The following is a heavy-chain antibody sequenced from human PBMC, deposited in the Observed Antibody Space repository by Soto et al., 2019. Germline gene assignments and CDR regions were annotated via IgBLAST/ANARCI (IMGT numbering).Heavy chain of an antibody. CDR1: GFTVSSNY. D-gene: IGHD2-2*01. V-gene: IGHV3-53*04. Sequence: GGSLRLSCAASGFTVSSNYMSWVRQAPGKGLEWVSVIYSGGSTYYADSVKGRFTISRHNSKNTLYLQMNSLRAEDTAVYYCARVVVPAAYYYYYMDVWGKGTTVTVSS. CDR3: ARVVVPAAYYYYYMDV. CDR2: IYSGGST. J-gene: IGHJ6*03.